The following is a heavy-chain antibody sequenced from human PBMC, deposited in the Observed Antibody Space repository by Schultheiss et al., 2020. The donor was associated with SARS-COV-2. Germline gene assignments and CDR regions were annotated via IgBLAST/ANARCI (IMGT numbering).Heavy chain of an antibody. CDR3: ARDPDLRFLEWPHLVV. V-gene: IGHV4-59*12. Sequence: SETLSLTCSVFGGSISSYYWSWIRQPPGKGLEWIGYIYYSGSTNYNPSLKSRVTISVDTSKNQFSLKLSSVTAADTAVYYCARDPDLRFLEWPHLVVWGQGTLVTVSS. CDR1: GGSISSYY. J-gene: IGHJ4*02. D-gene: IGHD3-3*01. CDR2: IYYSGST.